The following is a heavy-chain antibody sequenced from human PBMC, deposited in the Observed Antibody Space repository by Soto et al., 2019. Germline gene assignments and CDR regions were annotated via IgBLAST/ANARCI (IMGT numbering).Heavy chain of an antibody. D-gene: IGHD5-12*01. J-gene: IGHJ4*02. CDR1: GYTFTSYD. V-gene: IGHV1-8*01. CDR2: KNPNRGNT. CDR3: ARVHHGRWLQWYYFDY. Sequence: QVQLVQSGAEVKKPGASVKVSCKASGYTFTSYDINWVRQATGQGLEWMGWKNPNRGNTGYAQKFQGRVTMTRNTPISTASMDLSSLRSEDTAVYYCARVHHGRWLQWYYFDYWGQGTLVTVSS.